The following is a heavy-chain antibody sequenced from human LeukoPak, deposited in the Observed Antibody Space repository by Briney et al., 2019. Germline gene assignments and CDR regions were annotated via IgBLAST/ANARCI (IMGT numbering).Heavy chain of an antibody. D-gene: IGHD6-19*01. CDR3: ARHWDFEDIAVAGPHFDY. CDR2: INHSGST. V-gene: IGHV4-34*01. CDR1: GGSFSGYY. J-gene: IGHJ4*02. Sequence: SETLSLTCAVYGGSFSGYYWSWIRQPPGKGLEWIGEINHSGSTNYNPSLKSRVTISVDTSKNQFSLKLSSVTAADTAVYYCARHWDFEDIAVAGPHFDYWGQGTLVTVSS.